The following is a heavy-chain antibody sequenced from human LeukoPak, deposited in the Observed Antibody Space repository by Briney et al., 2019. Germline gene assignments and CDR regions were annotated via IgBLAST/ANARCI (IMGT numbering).Heavy chain of an antibody. CDR3: AKDQSSDYGMDV. D-gene: IGHD1-26*01. CDR1: GFTFSSYA. CDR2: ISYDGSNK. J-gene: IGHJ6*02. V-gene: IGHV3-30-3*02. Sequence: WRSLRLSCAASGFTFSSYAMHWVRQAPGKGLEWVAVISYDGSNKYYADSVKGRFTISRDNSKNTLYLQMNSLRAEDTAVYYCAKDQSSDYGMDVWGQGTTVTVSS.